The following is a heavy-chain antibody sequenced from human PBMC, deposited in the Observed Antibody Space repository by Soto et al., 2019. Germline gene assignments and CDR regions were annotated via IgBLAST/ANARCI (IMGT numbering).Heavy chain of an antibody. Sequence: QLVESGGALVQPGGSLRLSCAASGFTLSVYWMNWVRQAPGKGLEWVANIKQDGSERNYVDSVKGRFTISRDNAKNSLYLQMNSLGADDTAVYYCPITTSAFGICGQGTLVTVSS. V-gene: IGHV3-7*01. CDR1: GFTLSVYW. CDR2: IKQDGSER. D-gene: IGHD6-6*01. J-gene: IGHJ3*02. CDR3: PITTSAFGI.